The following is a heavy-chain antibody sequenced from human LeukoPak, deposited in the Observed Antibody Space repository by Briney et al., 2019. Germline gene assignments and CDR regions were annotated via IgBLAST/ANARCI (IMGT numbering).Heavy chain of an antibody. Sequence: GGSLRLSCAASGFTFSSYSMNWVRQAPGKGLEWVSYISSSSSTIYYADSVKGRFTISRDNAKNSLYVQMNSLRAEDTALYYCTKGRDGYSYDAFDIWGQGTLVTVSS. V-gene: IGHV3-48*04. J-gene: IGHJ3*02. CDR3: TKGRDGYSYDAFDI. CDR1: GFTFSSYS. D-gene: IGHD5-24*01. CDR2: ISSSSSTI.